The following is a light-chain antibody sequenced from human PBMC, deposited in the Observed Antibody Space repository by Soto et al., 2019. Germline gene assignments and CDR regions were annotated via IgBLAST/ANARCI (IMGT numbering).Light chain of an antibody. CDR1: SSDVGGYNY. Sequence: QSVLTQPPSAAWSPGQSVTISCTGTSSDVGGYNYVSWYQQHPGKAPKLMIYEVSKRPSGVPDRFSGAKSGNTASLTVSGLQAEDEADEYCSSYAGSNNVVFGGGAKLTVL. CDR3: SSYAGSNNVV. CDR2: EVS. V-gene: IGLV2-8*01. J-gene: IGLJ2*01.